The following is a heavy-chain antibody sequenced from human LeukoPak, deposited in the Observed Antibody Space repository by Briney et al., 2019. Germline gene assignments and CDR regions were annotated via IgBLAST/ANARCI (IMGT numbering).Heavy chain of an antibody. V-gene: IGHV1-46*01. CDR2: LNPSGGST. D-gene: IGHD5-18*01. CDR1: GYTFTSYY. J-gene: IGHJ4*02. Sequence: GASVKVSCKTSGYTFTSYYMHWVRQAPGQGLEWMGILNPSGGSTSYAQKSQGRVTMTRDTSTSTVYMELSSLRSEDTAVYYCAREIGPIQLHLWGSAFDSWGQGTLVTVSS. CDR3: AREIGPIQLHLWGSAFDS.